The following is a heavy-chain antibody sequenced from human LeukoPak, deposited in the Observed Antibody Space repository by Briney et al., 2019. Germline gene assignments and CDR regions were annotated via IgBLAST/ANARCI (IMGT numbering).Heavy chain of an antibody. J-gene: IGHJ6*03. CDR2: ISNSGST. CDR1: GGSISTYY. Sequence: SETLSLTCTVSGGSISTYYRSWIRQPPGKGLEWIGYISNSGSTNYNPSLKSRLTLSVDMSENQFSLKLTSVTAADTAVYYCARHGRQYNHMDVWGRGTTVTVSS. CDR3: ARHGRQYNHMDV. V-gene: IGHV4-59*08.